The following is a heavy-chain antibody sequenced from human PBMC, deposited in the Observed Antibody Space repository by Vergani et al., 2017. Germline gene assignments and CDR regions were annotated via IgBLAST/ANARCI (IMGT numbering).Heavy chain of an antibody. J-gene: IGHJ6*02. CDR2: IRSKANSYAT. Sequence: EVQLVESGGGLVQPGGSLKLSCAASGFTFSGSAMHWVRQASGKGLEWVGRIRSKANSYATAYAASVKGRFTISRDDSKNTAYLQMNSLKTEDTAVYYYTRQSWSGYDLYYYGMDVWGQGTTVTVSS. CDR3: TRQSWSGYDLYYYGMDV. CDR1: GFTFSGSA. D-gene: IGHD5-12*01. V-gene: IGHV3-73*02.